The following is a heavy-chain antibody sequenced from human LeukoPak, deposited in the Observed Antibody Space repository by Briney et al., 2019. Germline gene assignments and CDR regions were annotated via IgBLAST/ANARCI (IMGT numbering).Heavy chain of an antibody. Sequence: ASVKVSCKASGYTFTGYYMHWVRQAPGQGLEWMGWINPNSGGTNYAQKFQGRVTMTRDTSISTAYMELSRLRSDDTAVYYCARVYGSGFNRFDPWGQGTLVTVSS. CDR3: ARVYGSGFNRFDP. CDR1: GYTFTGYY. D-gene: IGHD3-10*01. V-gene: IGHV1-2*02. J-gene: IGHJ5*02. CDR2: INPNSGGT.